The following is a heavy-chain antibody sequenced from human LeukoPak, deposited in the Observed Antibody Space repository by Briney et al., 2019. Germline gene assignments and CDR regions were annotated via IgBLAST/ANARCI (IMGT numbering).Heavy chain of an antibody. CDR2: INSNSGGT. CDR1: GYTFSDYY. D-gene: IGHD2-2*01. V-gene: IGHV1-2*02. J-gene: IGHJ4*02. CDR3: ARGSERCSSTSCPNKPFDY. Sequence: APVKVSCKASGYTFSDYYMHWVRQAPGQGLEWMGWINSNSGGTKYEQKFQGRVTMTRDTSISTVYMELSRLRFDDTAVYYCARGSERCSSTSCPNKPFDYWGQGTLVTVSS.